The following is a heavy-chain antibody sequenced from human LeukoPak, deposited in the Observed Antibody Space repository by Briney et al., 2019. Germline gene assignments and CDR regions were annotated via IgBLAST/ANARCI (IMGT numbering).Heavy chain of an antibody. J-gene: IGHJ1*01. V-gene: IGHV7-4-1*02. D-gene: IGHD1-7*01. Sequence: ASVTVSCEASGYIFDIYALIWVRQAPGQGLELMGWINTNTGNPTYAQGFTGRFGFSLDTSVSTAYLQISSLKAEDTAVYYCARDYTLTLGTTTYFQHWGQGTLVTVSS. CDR2: INTNTGNP. CDR1: GYIFDIYA. CDR3: ARDYTLTLGTTTYFQH.